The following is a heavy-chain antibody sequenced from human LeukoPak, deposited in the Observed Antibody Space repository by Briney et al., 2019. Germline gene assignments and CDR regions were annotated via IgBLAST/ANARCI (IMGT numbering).Heavy chain of an antibody. Sequence: GGSLRLSYAASGFTFSSYSMHWVRQAPGKGLEWASSISDSSTYIYYADSVKGRFTISRDNAKNSLYLRMNSLRAEDTAMYYCASPALGQVTMKPWGQGTLVTVSS. CDR1: GFTFSSYS. CDR3: ASPALGQVTMKP. V-gene: IGHV3-21*01. D-gene: IGHD3-22*01. CDR2: ISDSSTYI. J-gene: IGHJ5*02.